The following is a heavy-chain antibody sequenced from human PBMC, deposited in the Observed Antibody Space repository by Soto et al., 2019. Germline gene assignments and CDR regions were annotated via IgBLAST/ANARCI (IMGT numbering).Heavy chain of an antibody. CDR2: ISYDGSNK. J-gene: IGHJ6*02. V-gene: IGHV3-30-3*01. CDR1: GFTFSSYA. Sequence: QVQLVESGGGVVQPGRSLRLSCAASGFTFSSYAMHWVRQAPGKGLEWVAVISYDGSNKYYADSVKGRFTISRDNSKNTLYLQMNSLRAEDTAVYYCARETYIAACWYYYYYGMDVWGQGTTVTVSS. CDR3: ARETYIAACWYYYYYGMDV. D-gene: IGHD6-13*01.